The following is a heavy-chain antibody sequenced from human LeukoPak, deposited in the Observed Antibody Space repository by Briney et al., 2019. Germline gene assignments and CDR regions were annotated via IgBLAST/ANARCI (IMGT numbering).Heavy chain of an antibody. J-gene: IGHJ4*02. Sequence: ASVKVSCKASGYTFTGYYMHWVRQALGQGLEWMGWINPNSGGTNYAQKFQGRVTMTRNTSISTAYMELSSLRSEDTAVYYCARGPHLVANDYWGQGTLVTVSS. D-gene: IGHD5-12*01. CDR3: ARGPHLVANDY. V-gene: IGHV1-2*02. CDR2: INPNSGGT. CDR1: GYTFTGYY.